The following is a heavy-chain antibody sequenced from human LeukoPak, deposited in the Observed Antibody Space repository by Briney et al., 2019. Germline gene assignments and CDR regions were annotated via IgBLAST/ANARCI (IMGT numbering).Heavy chain of an antibody. D-gene: IGHD4-17*01. CDR3: ALRPISPSTVTDYFDY. CDR2: IIPIFGTA. CDR1: GGTFSSYA. J-gene: IGHJ4*02. V-gene: IGHV1-69*13. Sequence: SVKVSCKASGGTFSSYAISWVRQAPGQGLEWMGGIIPIFGTANYAQKFQGRVTITADESTSTAYMELSSLRSEDTAVYYCALRPISPSTVTDYFDYWDQGTLVTVSS.